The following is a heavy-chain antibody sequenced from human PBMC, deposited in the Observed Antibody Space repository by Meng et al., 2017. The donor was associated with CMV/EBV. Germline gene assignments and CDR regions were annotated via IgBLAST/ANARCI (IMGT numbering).Heavy chain of an antibody. J-gene: IGHJ6*02. V-gene: IGHV1-69*05. CDR3: ASTRASVVPAATSSYYYYYGMDV. CDR2: IIPIFGTA. D-gene: IGHD2-2*01. CDR1: GGTLSSYA. Sequence: SVKVSCKASGGTLSSYAISWVRQAPGQGLEWMGGIIPIFGTANYAQKFQGRVTITTDESTSTAYMELSSLRSEDTAVYYCASTRASVVPAATSSYYYYYGMDVWGQGTTVTVSS.